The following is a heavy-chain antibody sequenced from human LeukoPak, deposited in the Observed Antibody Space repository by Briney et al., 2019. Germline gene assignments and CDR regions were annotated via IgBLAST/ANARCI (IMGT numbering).Heavy chain of an antibody. CDR1: GGSISSSGFF. CDR3: AKRGTGSYYYGMDV. Sequence: SETLSLTCTVSGGSISSSGFFWVWIRRPPGKGLEWIGSLFYSGNTYYNPSLKSRVTISVDTSQNQISLKLTSVTAADTAVYYCAKRGTGSYYYGMDVWGQGTTVTVSS. V-gene: IGHV4-39*01. D-gene: IGHD3/OR15-3a*01. J-gene: IGHJ6*02. CDR2: LFYSGNT.